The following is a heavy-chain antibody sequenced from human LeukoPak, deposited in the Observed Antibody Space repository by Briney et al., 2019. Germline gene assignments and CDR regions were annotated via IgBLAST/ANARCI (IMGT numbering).Heavy chain of an antibody. J-gene: IGHJ6*02. V-gene: IGHV4-59*08. Sequence: KASETLSLTCTVPGVSMSSSYWSWIRQPPGKGLEWIGYISYSGYANYNPSLKSRVTIPVDTSKNQFSLKLNSVPAADTAVYYCARLLYSSSWYYGMDVWGQGTSVTVSS. CDR1: GVSMSSSY. CDR2: ISYSGYA. CDR3: ARLLYSSSWYYGMDV. D-gene: IGHD6-13*01.